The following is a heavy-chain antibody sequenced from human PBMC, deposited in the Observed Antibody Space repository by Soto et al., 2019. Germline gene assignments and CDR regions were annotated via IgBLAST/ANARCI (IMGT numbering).Heavy chain of an antibody. CDR3: ARDRVTAVATGGGYYYYYYGMDV. Sequence: QVQLQESGPGLVKPSETLSLTCTVSGGSVSSGSYYWSWIRQPPGKGLEWIGYIYYSGSTNYNPSLKRRVTISVDTSKNQFSLKLSSVTAADTAVYYCARDRVTAVATGGGYYYYYYGMDVWGQGTTVTVSS. J-gene: IGHJ6*02. D-gene: IGHD5-12*01. CDR1: GGSVSSGSYY. V-gene: IGHV4-61*01. CDR2: IYYSGST.